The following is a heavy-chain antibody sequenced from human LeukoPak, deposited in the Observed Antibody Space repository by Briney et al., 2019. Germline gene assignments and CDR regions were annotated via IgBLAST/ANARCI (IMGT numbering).Heavy chain of an antibody. CDR1: GFNFNTYW. Sequence: GGSLRLSXAASGFNFNTYWMSWVRQTPGKGLEWVANIKEDGSEKYYMDSVKGRFTISRDNVKNSLYLQMNSLRAEDTAIYYCARGIHSSGYYYVIVPYFDYWGPGALVTVSS. V-gene: IGHV3-7*02. D-gene: IGHD3-22*01. CDR2: IKEDGSEK. CDR3: ARGIHSSGYYYVIVPYFDY. J-gene: IGHJ4*02.